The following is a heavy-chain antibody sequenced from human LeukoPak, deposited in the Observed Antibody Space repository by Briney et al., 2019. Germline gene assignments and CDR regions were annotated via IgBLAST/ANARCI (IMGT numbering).Heavy chain of an antibody. V-gene: IGHV1-2*02. CDR2: INPNSGGT. J-gene: IGHJ4*02. CDR3: ARSTYYDYVWGSYSKYYFDY. CDR1: GYTFTGYY. D-gene: IGHD3-16*01. Sequence: ASVKVSCKASGYTFTGYYMHWVRQAPGQGLEWMGWINPNSGGTNYAQKLQGRVTMTTDTSTSTACMELRSLRSDDTAVYYCARSTYYDYVWGSYSKYYFDYWGQGTLVTVSS.